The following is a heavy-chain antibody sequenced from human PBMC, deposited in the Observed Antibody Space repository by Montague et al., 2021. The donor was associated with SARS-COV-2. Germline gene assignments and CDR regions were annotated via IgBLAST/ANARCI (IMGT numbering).Heavy chain of an antibody. J-gene: IGHJ6*03. CDR2: ISWNSGSI. V-gene: IGHV3-9*01. CDR1: GFTFGDYA. Sequence: SRRLSWAASGFTFGDYAMHWVRQAPGKGLEWVSGISWNSGSIGYADSVKGRFTISRDNAQNSPYLQMNSLRAEDTALYYCAKDNQWGCYYMDVWGKGTTVTVSS. D-gene: IGHD1-26*01. CDR3: AKDNQWGCYYMDV.